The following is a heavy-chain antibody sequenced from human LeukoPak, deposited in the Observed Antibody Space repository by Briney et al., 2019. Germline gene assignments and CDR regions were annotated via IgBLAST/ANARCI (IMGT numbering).Heavy chain of an antibody. V-gene: IGHV1-2*02. Sequence: ASVRVSCKASGYTFTGYYIHWVRQAPGQGLEWMGWINPNSGGTNYAQKFQGRVTMTRDTSISTAYMELSRLRSDDTAVYYCARGGRYYDSSGYQYWGQGTLVTVSS. CDR3: ARGGRYYDSSGYQY. D-gene: IGHD3-22*01. CDR1: GYTFTGYY. J-gene: IGHJ4*02. CDR2: INPNSGGT.